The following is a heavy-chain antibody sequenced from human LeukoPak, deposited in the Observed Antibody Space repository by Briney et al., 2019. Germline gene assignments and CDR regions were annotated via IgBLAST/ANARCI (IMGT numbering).Heavy chain of an antibody. CDR3: AKKSGSDDYDLDY. CDR2: ITGSGGST. CDR1: GFTFRTYA. J-gene: IGHJ4*02. V-gene: IGHV3-23*01. D-gene: IGHD4-17*01. Sequence: PGGSLRLSCVASGFTFRTYAMSWVRQAPGKGLEWVSAITGSGGSTFYADSAKGRFTISRDNSKDMLYLQMNSLRAGDTAVYYCAKKSGSDDYDLDYWGQGTLVTVSS.